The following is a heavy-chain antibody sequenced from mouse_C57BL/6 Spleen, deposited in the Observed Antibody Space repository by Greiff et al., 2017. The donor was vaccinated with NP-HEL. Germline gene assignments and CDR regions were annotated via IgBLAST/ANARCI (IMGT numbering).Heavy chain of an antibody. D-gene: IGHD1-1*01. CDR1: GYTFTDYN. Sequence: VHVKQSGPELVKPGASVKMSCKASGYTFTDYNMHWVKQSHGKSLEWIGYINPNNGGTSYNQKFKGKATLTVNKSSSTAYMELRSLTSEDSAVYYCARDGSSLAWFAYWGQGTLVTVSA. CDR2: INPNNGGT. J-gene: IGHJ3*01. V-gene: IGHV1-22*01. CDR3: ARDGSSLAWFAY.